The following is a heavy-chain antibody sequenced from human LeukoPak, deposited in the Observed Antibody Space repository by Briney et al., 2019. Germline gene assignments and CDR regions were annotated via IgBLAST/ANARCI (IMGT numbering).Heavy chain of an antibody. V-gene: IGHV1-18*01. J-gene: IGHJ4*02. CDR2: ISAYNGNT. CDR1: GYTFTRYG. D-gene: IGHD2-15*01. CDR3: ARDFFHGHCSGLTCFLLDS. Sequence: GASVKVSCKASGYTFTRYGITWVLQAPGQGLEWMGWISAYNGNTNYAQKFQGRLTVTTDTSTNTAYMELRSLRPDDTAVYYCARDFFHGHCSGLTCFLLDSWGQGSLVTVSS.